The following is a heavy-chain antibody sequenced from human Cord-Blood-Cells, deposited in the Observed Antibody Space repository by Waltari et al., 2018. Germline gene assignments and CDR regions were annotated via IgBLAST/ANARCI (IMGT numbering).Heavy chain of an antibody. V-gene: IGHV3-53*01. J-gene: IGHJ4*02. CDR3: ARGEYNWNDGGVY. CDR1: GSTVSSNY. D-gene: IGHD1-1*01. Sequence: EVQLVESGGGLIQPGGSLSLSCAASGSTVSSNYMIWVRQAPGKGVEWVSVSYSGCSTYYADSVKGRFTISRDNSKNTLYLQMNSLRAEDTAVYYCARGEYNWNDGGVYWGQGTLVTVSS. CDR2: SYSGCST.